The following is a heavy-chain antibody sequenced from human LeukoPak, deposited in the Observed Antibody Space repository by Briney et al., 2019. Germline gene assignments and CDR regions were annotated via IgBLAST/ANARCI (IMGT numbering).Heavy chain of an antibody. J-gene: IGHJ4*02. CDR2: IWSDGSNK. V-gene: IGHV3-33*01. CDR3: ARYSSGFLDS. Sequence: GGPLRLSCAASGFTFSSFGMHWVRQAPGKGLEWVAVIWSDGSNKYYADSVKGRFTISRDNSKNTLYLQMNSLRAEDTAVYYCARYSSGFLDSGGQGRLLTVSS. D-gene: IGHD6-19*01. CDR1: GFTFSSFG.